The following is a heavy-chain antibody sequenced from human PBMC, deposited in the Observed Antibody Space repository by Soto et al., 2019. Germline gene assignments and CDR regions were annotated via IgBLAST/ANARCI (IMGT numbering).Heavy chain of an antibody. D-gene: IGHD6-25*01. CDR1: GFTVSNNY. CDR2: IYSGGYT. J-gene: IGHJ4*02. V-gene: IGHV3-53*01. CDR3: ATQRGGGGY. Sequence: EVQLVESGGGLIQPGGSLRLSCAVSGFTVSNNYMSWVRQAPGKGLEGVSVIYSGGYTAYGDSVKGRFTISRDNSKNTPFPQMNTLGPDAPAVFYGATQRGGGGYWGQGTLVTVSS.